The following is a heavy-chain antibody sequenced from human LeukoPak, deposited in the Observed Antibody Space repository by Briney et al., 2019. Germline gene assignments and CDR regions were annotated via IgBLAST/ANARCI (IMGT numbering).Heavy chain of an antibody. CDR2: IIPIFGAT. CDR3: ASSQSSIAARRDYYYYMDV. J-gene: IGHJ6*03. CDR1: GGTFSRYA. Sequence: SVKVSCKASGGTFSRYAITWVRQAPGQGLEWMGGIIPIFGATNYAQKFQGRVTITADEYTSTVYMELSSLRSEDTAVYYCASSQSSIAARRDYYYYMDVWGKGTTVTVSS. D-gene: IGHD6-6*01. V-gene: IGHV1-69*13.